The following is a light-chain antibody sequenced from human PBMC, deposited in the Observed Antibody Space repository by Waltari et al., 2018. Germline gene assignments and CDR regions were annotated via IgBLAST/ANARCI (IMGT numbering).Light chain of an antibody. CDR2: LNSDGSL. CDR1: SGHSNYG. V-gene: IGLV4-69*01. CDR3: QTWGTGIRV. J-gene: IGLJ2*01. Sequence: QLVLTQSPSASASLGASVKLTCTLSSGHSNYGIAWHQPQPEKGPRFLMKLNSDGSLSKGDDIPDRFSGSRSGAQGYLTISSLQSEDEADYYCQTWGTGIRVFGGGTKLTVL.